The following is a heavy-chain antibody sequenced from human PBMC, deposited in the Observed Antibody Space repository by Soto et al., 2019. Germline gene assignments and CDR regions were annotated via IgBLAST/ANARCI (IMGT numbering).Heavy chain of an antibody. CDR2: IYPTDSDT. CDR3: ARTVREQWLADY. J-gene: IGHJ4*02. Sequence: GESLKISCKGSGYSFTTYWIGWVRQMPGKGLEWMGIIYPTDSDTRYSPSFQGQVTISADKSISTAYLQWSSLKASDTAMYYCARTVREQWLADYWGRGTLVNASS. V-gene: IGHV5-51*01. CDR1: GYSFTTYW. D-gene: IGHD6-19*01.